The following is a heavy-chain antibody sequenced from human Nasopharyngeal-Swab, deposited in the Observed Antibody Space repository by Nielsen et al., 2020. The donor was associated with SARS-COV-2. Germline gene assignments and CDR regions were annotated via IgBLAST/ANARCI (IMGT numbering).Heavy chain of an antibody. D-gene: IGHD4-17*01. V-gene: IGHV1-2*02. J-gene: IGHJ4*02. Sequence: ASVKVSCKASGYTLTGYYMHWVRQAPGQGLEWMGWINPHSRGTKYAQKFQGRVTMTSDTSINTAYMELSRLRSDDTAVYYCARDDYGDYGYFGHWGQGTLVTVSS. CDR1: GYTLTGYY. CDR3: ARDDYGDYGYFGH. CDR2: INPHSRGT.